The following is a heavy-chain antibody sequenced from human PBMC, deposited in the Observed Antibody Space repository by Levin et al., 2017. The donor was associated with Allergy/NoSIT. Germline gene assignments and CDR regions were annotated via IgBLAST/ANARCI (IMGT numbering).Heavy chain of an antibody. D-gene: IGHD5-24*01. CDR1: GFTFSSYA. V-gene: IGHV3-23*01. J-gene: IGHJ4*02. Sequence: PGESLKISCAASGFTFSSYAMSWVRQAPGKGLEWVSAISGSGGSTYYADSVKGRFTISRDNSKNTLYLQMNSLRAEDTAVYYCAKDGRRGYNYWPYFDYWGQGTLVTVSS. CDR3: AKDGRRGYNYWPYFDY. CDR2: ISGSGGST.